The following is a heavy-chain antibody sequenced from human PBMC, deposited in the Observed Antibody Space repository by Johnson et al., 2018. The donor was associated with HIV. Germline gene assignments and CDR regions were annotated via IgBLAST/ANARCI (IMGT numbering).Heavy chain of an antibody. Sequence: VQVVESGGGLIQPGGSLRLSCAASGFTVSSNYMSWVRQAPGKGLEWVSVIYSGGRPSYPDSVKGRLPIPRDNSKNTLYLQMNSLRAEDTAVYYCARGGYSGSYWGPGAFDIWGQGTMVTVSS. J-gene: IGHJ3*02. CDR3: ARGGYSGSYWGPGAFDI. D-gene: IGHD1-26*01. CDR2: IYSGGRP. V-gene: IGHV3-66*03. CDR1: GFTVSSNY.